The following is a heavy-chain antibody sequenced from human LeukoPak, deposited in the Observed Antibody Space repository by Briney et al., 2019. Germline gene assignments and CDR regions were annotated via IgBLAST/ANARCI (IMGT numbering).Heavy chain of an antibody. Sequence: PSETLSLTCTVSGDSLSSHYWSWIRQPPGKGLERIGYIYYSGSTNYNPSLKSRVTISVDTSKNQFSLKLSSVTAADTAVYYCARVDPDSSSTLEVFDYWGQGTLVTVSS. D-gene: IGHD6-6*01. CDR2: IYYSGST. V-gene: IGHV4-59*11. J-gene: IGHJ4*02. CDR3: ARVDPDSSSTLEVFDY. CDR1: GDSLSSHY.